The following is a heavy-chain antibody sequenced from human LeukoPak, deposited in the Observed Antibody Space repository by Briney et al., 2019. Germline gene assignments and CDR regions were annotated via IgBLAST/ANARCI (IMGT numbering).Heavy chain of an antibody. CDR2: IYYSGST. CDR3: ARPLYSSGWYYFDY. Sequence: SETLSLTCTVAGGSISSSSSYWGWIRQPPGKGLESIGSIYYSGSTYYNPSLESRVTISVDTSKNQFSLKLSSVTAADTAVYYCARPLYSSGWYYFDYWGQGTLVTVSS. V-gene: IGHV4-39*01. J-gene: IGHJ4*02. D-gene: IGHD6-19*01. CDR1: GGSISSSSSY.